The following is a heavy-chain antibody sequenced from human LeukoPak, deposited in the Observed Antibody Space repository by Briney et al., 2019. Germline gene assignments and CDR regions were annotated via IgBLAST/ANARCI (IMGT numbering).Heavy chain of an antibody. J-gene: IGHJ5*02. CDR3: ARDFLRSGIARGFDP. CDR1: RGTFSSYT. CDR2: IIPIFGTA. V-gene: IGHV1-69*06. Sequence: SVKVSCKASRGTFSSYTISWVRQAPGQGLEWMGGIIPIFGTANYAQKFQGRVTMTEDTSTDTAYMELSSLRSEDTAVYYCARDFLRSGIARGFDPWGQGTLVTVSS. D-gene: IGHD6-13*01.